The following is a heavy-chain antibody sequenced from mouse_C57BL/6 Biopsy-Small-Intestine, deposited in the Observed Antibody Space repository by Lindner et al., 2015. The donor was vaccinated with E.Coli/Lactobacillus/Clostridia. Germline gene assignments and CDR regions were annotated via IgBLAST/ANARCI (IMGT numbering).Heavy chain of an antibody. Sequence: VQLQESGPELAKPGASVKISCKASGFSFTGYYMHWVKQSHGNILDWIGYIYPYNGVSSYNQKFKDKATLTVDRSSSTAYMELRSLTSEDSAVYYCARGNNWDSDFDYWGQGTTLTVSS. J-gene: IGHJ2*01. CDR3: ARGNNWDSDFDY. V-gene: IGHV1-31*01. CDR2: IYPYNGVS. CDR1: GFSFTGYY. D-gene: IGHD4-1*01.